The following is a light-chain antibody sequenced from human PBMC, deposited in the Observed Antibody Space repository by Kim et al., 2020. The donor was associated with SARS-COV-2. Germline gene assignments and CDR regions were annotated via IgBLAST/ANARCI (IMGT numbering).Light chain of an antibody. CDR2: QDS. V-gene: IGLV3-1*01. Sequence: VSPGQTASITCSGNKLGDKYACWYQQKPGQSPVLVIYQDSVRPSGIPERFSGSNSGSTATLTISGTQAMDEADYYCQAWDSSTAVFGGGTQLTVL. CDR1: KLGDKY. J-gene: IGLJ3*02. CDR3: QAWDSSTAV.